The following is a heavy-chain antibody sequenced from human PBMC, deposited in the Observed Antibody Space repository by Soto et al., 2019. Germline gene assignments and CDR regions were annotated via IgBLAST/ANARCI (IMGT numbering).Heavy chain of an antibody. V-gene: IGHV3-11*06. CDR1: GFLFTDYY. J-gene: IGHJ4*02. CDR2: IDGSSDYT. D-gene: IGHD2-8*01. Sequence: GGSLKLSCTASGFLFTDYYMSWIRQPPGKGLEWLAYIDGSSDYTNSADSVKGRFTISRDNAKNSVFLQMNNLRADDTAVYYCARDLRFSSTNYFDFWGRGTLVTVSS. CDR3: ARDLRFSSTNYFDF.